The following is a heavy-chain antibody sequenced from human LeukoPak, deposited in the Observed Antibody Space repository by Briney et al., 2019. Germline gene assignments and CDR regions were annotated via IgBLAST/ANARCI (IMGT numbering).Heavy chain of an antibody. CDR3: AKDVLRLGELSFDS. Sequence: GGSLRLSCAASGFTFSSYGMHWVRQAPGKGLEWVAFVRYDGTNKYYADSVKGRFIISRDNSKHTLYLQMNSLRAEDTAVYYCAKDVLRLGELSFDSWGQGTLVTVSS. D-gene: IGHD3-16*02. CDR2: VRYDGTNK. V-gene: IGHV3-30*02. CDR1: GFTFSSYG. J-gene: IGHJ4*02.